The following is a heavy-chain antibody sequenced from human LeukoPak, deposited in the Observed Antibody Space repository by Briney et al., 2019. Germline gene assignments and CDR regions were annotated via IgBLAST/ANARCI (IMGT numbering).Heavy chain of an antibody. V-gene: IGHV3-30*18. J-gene: IGHJ4*02. CDR2: ISYEGRNQ. Sequence: GGSLRLSCAASGFTVSSNYMSWVRQAPGRGLEWVAVISYEGRNQYYADSVKGRFTISRDNSKNTMYLQMNSLRPEDTALYYCAKERTQYTSDWFFEDWGQGTLVTVSS. CDR1: GFTVSSNY. CDR3: AKERTQYTSDWFFED. D-gene: IGHD6-19*01.